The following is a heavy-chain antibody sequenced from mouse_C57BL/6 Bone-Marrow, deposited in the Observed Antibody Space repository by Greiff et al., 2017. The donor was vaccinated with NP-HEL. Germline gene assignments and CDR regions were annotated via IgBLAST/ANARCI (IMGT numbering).Heavy chain of an antibody. Sequence: QVQLQQSGAELVRPGTSVKVSCKASGYAFTNYLIEWVKQRPGQGLEWIGVINPGSGGTNYNEKFKGKATLTADKSSSTAYMRLSSLTSEDSAVYFCARWGWWYFDVWGTGTTVTVSS. CDR2: INPGSGGT. J-gene: IGHJ1*03. V-gene: IGHV1-54*01. CDR1: GYAFTNYL. CDR3: ARWGWWYFDV. D-gene: IGHD2-3*01.